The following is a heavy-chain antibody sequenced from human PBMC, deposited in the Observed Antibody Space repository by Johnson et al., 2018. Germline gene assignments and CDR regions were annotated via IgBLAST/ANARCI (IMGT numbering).Heavy chain of an antibody. CDR2: ISYDGSNK. J-gene: IGHJ3*02. CDR1: GFTFSSYG. D-gene: IGHD3-22*01. Sequence: QVQLQESGGGVVQPGRSLRLSCAASGFTFSSYGMHWVRQAPGKGLEWVAVISYDGSNKYYADSVKGRFTISRDNSKNTLYLQMNSLRDEDTAVYYCARTYYYDSRGAFDIWGQGTMVTVSS. CDR3: ARTYYYDSRGAFDI. V-gene: IGHV3-30*03.